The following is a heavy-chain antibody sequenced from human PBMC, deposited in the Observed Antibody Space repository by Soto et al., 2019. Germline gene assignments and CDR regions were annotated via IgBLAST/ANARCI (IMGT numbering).Heavy chain of an antibody. CDR1: GFTFSSYA. J-gene: IGHJ4*02. CDR2: ISYDGSNK. V-gene: IGHV3-30-3*01. CDR3: AKASMVEYVWGSFGYYLDH. D-gene: IGHD3-16*01. Sequence: VGSLRLSCAASGFTFSSYAMHWVRQAPGKGLEWVAVISYDGSNKYYADSVKGRFTISRDNSKNTLYLQMNSLRADDTAVYYGAKASMVEYVWGSFGYYLDHCGQGDTVTVCS.